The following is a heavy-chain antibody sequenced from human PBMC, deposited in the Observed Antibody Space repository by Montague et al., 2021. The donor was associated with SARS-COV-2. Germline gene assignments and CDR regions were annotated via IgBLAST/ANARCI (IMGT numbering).Heavy chain of an antibody. CDR3: ARENTVTTFGGPYYIDS. Sequence: SETLSLTCIFSGSSVRSYYWSWIRQPPGKGLEWIGYIYYSGSTNYNPSLKSRVTISVDTSKNQFSLKLSSVTAADTAVYYCARENTVTTFGGPYYIDSWGQGTLVTVSA. D-gene: IGHD4-17*01. J-gene: IGHJ4*02. CDR2: IYYSGST. V-gene: IGHV4-59*02. CDR1: GSSVRSYY.